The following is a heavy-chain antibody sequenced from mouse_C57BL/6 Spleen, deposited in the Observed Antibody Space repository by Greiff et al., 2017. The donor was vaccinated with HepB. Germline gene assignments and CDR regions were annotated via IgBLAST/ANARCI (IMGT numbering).Heavy chain of an antibody. CDR3: RISTINA. D-gene: IGHD5-2*01. V-gene: IGHV14-3*02. Sequence: EVQLQQSGAELVKPAASLKLSCTASGYNIKDIYIHWVKQRPEKGLERIRRTDPANGNTKYDPKFQGKATITADTSSNTAYLQLSSLTYADTAVYYCRISTINAWGQGTTLTVSS. J-gene: IGHJ2*01. CDR2: TDPANGNT. CDR1: GYNIKDIY.